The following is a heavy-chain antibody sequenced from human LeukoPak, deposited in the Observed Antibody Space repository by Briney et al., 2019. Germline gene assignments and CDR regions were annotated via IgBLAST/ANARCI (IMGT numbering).Heavy chain of an antibody. CDR2: ISAYDGNT. CDR3: ARGGDYDILTGYPADFDY. Sequence: ASVKVSCKASGYTFTSYGISWVRQAPGQGLEWMGWISAYDGNTNYAQKLQGRVTMTTDTSTSTAYMELRSLRSDDTAVYYCARGGDYDILTGYPADFDYWGQGTLVTVSS. CDR1: GYTFTSYG. D-gene: IGHD3-9*01. J-gene: IGHJ4*02. V-gene: IGHV1-18*01.